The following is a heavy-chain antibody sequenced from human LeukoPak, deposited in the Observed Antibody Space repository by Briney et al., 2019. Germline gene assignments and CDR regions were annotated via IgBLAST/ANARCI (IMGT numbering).Heavy chain of an antibody. CDR1: GFSLSTSRVS. D-gene: IGHD2-2*01. CDR3: ARTSLRDIVVQTWTLDY. Sequence: SGPARVTPTQTLTPTCTFSGFSLSTSRVSVIWICHPPGKALEWLTRIDWEDDKYYSTSLKTRLAISKDTSKDQVVLTMTNIDPVDTATYYCARTSLRDIVVQTWTLDYWGQGTLVTVSS. J-gene: IGHJ4*02. V-gene: IGHV2-70*11. CDR2: IDWEDDK.